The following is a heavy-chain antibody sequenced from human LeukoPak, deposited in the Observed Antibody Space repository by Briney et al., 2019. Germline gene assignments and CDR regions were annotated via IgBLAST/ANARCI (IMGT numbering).Heavy chain of an antibody. CDR3: AKDVAYGSGSYQDY. Sequence: GGSLRLSCAASGFTFSSYAMHWVRQAPGKGLEWVAVISYDGSNKYYADSVKGRFTISRDNSKNTLYLQMNSLRAEDTALYYCAKDVAYGSGSYQDYWGQGTLVTVSS. D-gene: IGHD3-10*01. V-gene: IGHV3-30-3*01. J-gene: IGHJ4*02. CDR1: GFTFSSYA. CDR2: ISYDGSNK.